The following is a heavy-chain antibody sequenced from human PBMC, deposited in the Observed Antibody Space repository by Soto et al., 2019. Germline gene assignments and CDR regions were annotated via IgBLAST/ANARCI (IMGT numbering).Heavy chain of an antibody. D-gene: IGHD2-2*01. CDR1: GSSVSSNNYY. Sequence: ESLSLTCPVSGSSVSSNNYYWAFIRQPPGKGLEWIGSVYNSGSTYYNPSLKSRLTVSLDTSKNQLSLSLRSVTVADTAVYYCARHHLRFCSTTSCYPDGGNFDYWGQGTLVTVYS. J-gene: IGHJ4*02. CDR3: ARHHLRFCSTTSCYPDGGNFDY. V-gene: IGHV4-39*01. CDR2: VYNSGST.